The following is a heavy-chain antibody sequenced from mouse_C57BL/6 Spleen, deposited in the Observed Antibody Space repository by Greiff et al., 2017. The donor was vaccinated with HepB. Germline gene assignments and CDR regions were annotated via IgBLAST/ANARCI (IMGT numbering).Heavy chain of an antibody. CDR2: INYDGSST. CDR1: GFTFSDYY. D-gene: IGHD4-1*01. Sequence: DVHLVESEGGLVQPGSSMKLSCTASGFTFSDYYMAWVRQVPEKGLEWVANINYDGSSTYYLDSLKSRFIISRDNAKNMLYLQMSSLKSEDTATYYCARDGAGTYAMDYWGQGTSVTVSS. V-gene: IGHV5-16*01. CDR3: ARDGAGTYAMDY. J-gene: IGHJ4*01.